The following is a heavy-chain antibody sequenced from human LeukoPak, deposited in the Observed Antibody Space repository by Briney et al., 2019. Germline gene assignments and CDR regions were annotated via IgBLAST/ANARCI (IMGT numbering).Heavy chain of an antibody. V-gene: IGHV4-59*01. CDR2: IHSSGTT. CDR1: GGSMSGYY. CDR3: ARRRVYSGSGEFDF. D-gene: IGHD5-12*01. J-gene: IGHJ4*02. Sequence: SETLSLTCTVSGGSMSGYYWSWIRQPPGKGLEWIGYIHSSGTTNYNPSLKSRVTISLDTSRNQFSLKLRSVTTSDTAVYYCARRRVYSGSGEFDFWGQGTLVTVSS.